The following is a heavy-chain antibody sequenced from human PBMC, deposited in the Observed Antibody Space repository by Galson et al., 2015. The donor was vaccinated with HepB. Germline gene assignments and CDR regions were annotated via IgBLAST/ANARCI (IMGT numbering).Heavy chain of an antibody. CDR3: AREGGWQLHDYYFGMDV. CDR2: ISAYHGNT. Sequence: SVKVSCKASGYTFTNFGINWVRQAPGQGLEWMGWISAYHGNTNYAQKLQGRATMTTDTSTSTAYMELRSLRSDDTAVYYCAREGGWQLHDYYFGMDVWGQGTTVTVSS. V-gene: IGHV1-18*01. CDR1: GYTFTNFG. D-gene: IGHD1-26*01. J-gene: IGHJ6*02.